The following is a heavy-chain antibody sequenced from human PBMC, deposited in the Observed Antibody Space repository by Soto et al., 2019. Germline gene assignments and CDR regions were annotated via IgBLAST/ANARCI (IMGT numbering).Heavy chain of an antibody. CDR3: VGYYDFWSGYTTFDP. Sequence: GGSLRLSCSASGFTFSSYTMSWVRLTPGKGLQWVSTIFTGSTSTVYADPVKGRFTISRDDSKNTLYLQMNSLRAEDTAVYYCVGYYDFWSGYTTFDPWGQGTLVTVSS. CDR1: GFTFSSYT. J-gene: IGHJ5*02. CDR2: IFTGSTST. V-gene: IGHV3-23*05. D-gene: IGHD3-3*01.